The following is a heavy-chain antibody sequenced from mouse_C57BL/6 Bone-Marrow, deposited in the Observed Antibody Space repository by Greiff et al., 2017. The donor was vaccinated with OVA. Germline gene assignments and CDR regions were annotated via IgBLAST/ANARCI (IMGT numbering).Heavy chain of an antibody. CDR3: ARSRVYGLFDY. CDR2: IDPSDSYT. Sequence: QVQLQQPGAELVMPGASVKLSCKASGYTFTSYWMHWVKQRPGQGLEWIGEIDPSDSYTNYNQKFKGKSTLTVDKSSSTAYMQLSSLTSEDSAVYYCARSRVYGLFDYWGQGTTLTVSS. CDR1: GYTFTSYW. V-gene: IGHV1-69*01. J-gene: IGHJ2*01. D-gene: IGHD1-1*01.